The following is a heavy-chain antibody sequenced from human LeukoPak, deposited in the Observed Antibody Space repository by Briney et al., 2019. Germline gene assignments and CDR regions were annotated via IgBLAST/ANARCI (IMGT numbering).Heavy chain of an antibody. Sequence: GGCLRLSCAASGFTFTIYAMSWGRQAPGGWLEWGSFISGSGGSTYYVDSVKGRFTISRDNSKNTLYLQMNSLRAEDTAVYYCATLRVAAPLDYWGQGILVTVS. D-gene: IGHD3-3*01. V-gene: IGHV3-23*01. J-gene: IGHJ4*02. CDR3: ATLRVAAPLDY. CDR2: ISGSGGST. CDR1: GFTFTIYA.